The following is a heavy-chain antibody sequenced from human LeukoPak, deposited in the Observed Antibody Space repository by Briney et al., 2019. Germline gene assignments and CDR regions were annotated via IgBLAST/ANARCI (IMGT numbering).Heavy chain of an antibody. Sequence: PETLSLTRTVSGGSLSSYYWSWIRRPPGKGREGSGYVYTRGSTNYNTSIKSRGNISVDKSKNQFSLKLSAVTAADTAVYYGARWSGSHRGLDYWGQGTLVTVSS. CDR2: VYTRGST. D-gene: IGHD1-26*01. J-gene: IGHJ4*02. CDR1: GGSLSSYY. CDR3: ARWSGSHRGLDY. V-gene: IGHV4-4*09.